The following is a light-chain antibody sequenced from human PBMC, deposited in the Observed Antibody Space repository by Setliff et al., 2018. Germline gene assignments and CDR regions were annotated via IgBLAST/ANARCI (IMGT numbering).Light chain of an antibody. CDR2: DVS. CDR3: SSYTSSSIFYV. V-gene: IGLV2-14*01. CDR1: SSDVGGYNY. Sequence: QSALAQPPSASGSPGQSVTISCTGTSSDVGGYNYVSWYQQHPGKAPKLMIYDVSNRPSGVSNRFSGSKSGNTASLTISGLQAEDEADYYCSSYTSSSIFYVFGTGTRSPS. J-gene: IGLJ1*01.